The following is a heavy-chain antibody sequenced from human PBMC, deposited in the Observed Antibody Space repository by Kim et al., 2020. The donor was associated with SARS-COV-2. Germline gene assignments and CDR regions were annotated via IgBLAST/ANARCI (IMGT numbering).Heavy chain of an antibody. Sequence: SVKVSCKASGGTFSSYAISWVRQAPGQGLEWMGGIIPIFGTANYAQKFQGRVTITADESTSTAYMELSSLRSEDTAVYYCARGALIVVPAPRLRDYYYGMDVWGQGTTVTVSS. CDR3: ARGALIVVPAPRLRDYYYGMDV. J-gene: IGHJ6*02. CDR2: IIPIFGTA. CDR1: GGTFSSYA. V-gene: IGHV1-69*13. D-gene: IGHD2-2*01.